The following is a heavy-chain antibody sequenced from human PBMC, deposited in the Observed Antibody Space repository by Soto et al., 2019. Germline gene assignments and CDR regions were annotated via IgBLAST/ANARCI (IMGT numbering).Heavy chain of an antibody. J-gene: IGHJ4*02. CDR1: GFTFTNYW. Sequence: QPGGSLRLSCAASGFTFTNYWMSWVRQAPGKGLEWVANIKQDGSEKYYVDSVKGRFTISRDNAKTSLYLQMNSLRAEDTAVYYCTKGGTAFDFCGQGTLVTVSS. CDR3: TKGGTAFDF. V-gene: IGHV3-7*01. D-gene: IGHD1-7*01. CDR2: IKQDGSEK.